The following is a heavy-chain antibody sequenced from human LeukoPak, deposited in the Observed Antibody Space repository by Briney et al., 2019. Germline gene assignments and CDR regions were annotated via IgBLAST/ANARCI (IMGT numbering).Heavy chain of an antibody. D-gene: IGHD5-12*01. J-gene: IGHJ4*02. V-gene: IGHV1-8*03. CDR2: MNPNSGST. Sequence: ASVKVSCKASAHTFTSYDINWVRQATGQGLEWMGWMNPNSGSTGYAQKFQGRVTITRNTSISTAYMELSGLRSEDTAVYYCARGRSTGYPYYFEYWGQGTLVTVSS. CDR1: AHTFTSYD. CDR3: ARGRSTGYPYYFEY.